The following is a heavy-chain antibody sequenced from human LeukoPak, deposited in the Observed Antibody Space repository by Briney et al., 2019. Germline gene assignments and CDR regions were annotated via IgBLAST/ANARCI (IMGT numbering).Heavy chain of an antibody. CDR1: GGSISSYH. V-gene: IGHV4-59*01. Sequence: SETLSLTCTVSGGSISSYHWSWIRQPPGKGLEWIGYIYYSGSTNYNPSLKSRVTISVDTSKNQFSLKLSSVTAADTAVHYCAMQSSGWYIDAFDIWGQGTMVTVSS. CDR3: AMQSSGWYIDAFDI. J-gene: IGHJ3*02. D-gene: IGHD6-19*01. CDR2: IYYSGST.